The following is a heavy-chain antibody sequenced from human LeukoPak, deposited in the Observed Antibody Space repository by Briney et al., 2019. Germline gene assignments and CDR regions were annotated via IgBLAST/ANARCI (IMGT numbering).Heavy chain of an antibody. CDR3: ARDEVSDYYYYYGMDV. CDR2: IYYSGST. J-gene: IGHJ6*02. CDR1: GGSVSSGSCY. Sequence: SETLSLTCTVSGGSVSSGSCYWSWIRQPPGKGLEWIGYIYYSGSTNYNPSLKSRVTISVDTSKNQFSLKLSSVTAADTAVYYCARDEVSDYYYYYGMDVWGQGTTVTVSS. D-gene: IGHD3-22*01. V-gene: IGHV4-61*01.